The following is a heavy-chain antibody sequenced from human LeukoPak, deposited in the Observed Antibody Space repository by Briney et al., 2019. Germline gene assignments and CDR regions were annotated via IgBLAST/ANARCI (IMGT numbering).Heavy chain of an antibody. V-gene: IGHV4-39*01. CDR2: VHYSGST. Sequence: SETLSLTCTVSGDSLSRANYYWAWIRQPPGKGLEWIGSVHYSGSTYYNPSLKTRLTISEDTSKNQFSLTLNSMTAVDTAVYYCAGLSNNYWEFDHWGQETLVTVSS. J-gene: IGHJ4*02. CDR1: GDSLSRANYY. CDR3: AGLSNNYWEFDH. D-gene: IGHD1-1*01.